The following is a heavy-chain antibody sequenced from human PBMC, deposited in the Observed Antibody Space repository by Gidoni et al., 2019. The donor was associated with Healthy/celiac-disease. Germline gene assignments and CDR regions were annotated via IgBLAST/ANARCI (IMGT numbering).Heavy chain of an antibody. Sequence: LEWMGGFDPEDGETIYAQKFQGRVTMTEDTSTDTAYMELSSLRSEDTAVYYCATDYVGIAAAGTPWFDPWGQGTLVTVSS. CDR3: ATDYVGIAAAGTPWFDP. CDR2: FDPEDGET. J-gene: IGHJ5*02. D-gene: IGHD6-13*01. V-gene: IGHV1-24*01.